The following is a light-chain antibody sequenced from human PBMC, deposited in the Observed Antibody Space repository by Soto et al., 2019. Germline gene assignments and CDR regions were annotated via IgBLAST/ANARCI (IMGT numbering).Light chain of an antibody. CDR1: TGAVTSGHY. Sequence: QAVVTQEPSLTVSPGGTVTLTCGSSTGAVTSGHYPYWFQQKPGQAPRTLIYDTSNKHSWTPARFSGSLLGGKAALTLSGAQPEDEAEYYCLLSYSGACVFGTGTRSPS. CDR3: LLSYSGACV. J-gene: IGLJ1*01. CDR2: DTS. V-gene: IGLV7-46*01.